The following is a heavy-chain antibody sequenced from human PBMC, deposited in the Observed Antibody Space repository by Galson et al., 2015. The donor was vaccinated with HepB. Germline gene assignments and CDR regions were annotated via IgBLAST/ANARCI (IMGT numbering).Heavy chain of an antibody. CDR1: GFNFRNHV. D-gene: IGHD1-26*01. Sequence: SLRLSCAASGFNFRNHVMTWVRQAPGKGLEWVASLSGSGAITYYADSVKSRFTISRDNFNNRIFLQMQRLRVEDTALYYCAKESVSGTYVPTYADSWGQGNLVTVSS. V-gene: IGHV3-23*01. J-gene: IGHJ5*02. CDR2: LSGSGAIT. CDR3: AKESVSGTYVPTYADS.